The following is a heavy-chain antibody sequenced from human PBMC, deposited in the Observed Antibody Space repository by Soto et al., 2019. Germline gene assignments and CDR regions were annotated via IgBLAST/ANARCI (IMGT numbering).Heavy chain of an antibody. Sequence: QLRLQESGSGLVKPSQTLSLTCAVSGGSISSGGYSWSWIRQPPGKGLEWIGYISHSGSTYYNPSLKSRVTISVDRSKNQFSLKLSSVTAADTAVYYCARDPMIWGQGTLVTVSS. J-gene: IGHJ4*02. CDR2: ISHSGST. D-gene: IGHD3-22*01. CDR3: ARDPMI. CDR1: GGSISSGGYS. V-gene: IGHV4-30-2*01.